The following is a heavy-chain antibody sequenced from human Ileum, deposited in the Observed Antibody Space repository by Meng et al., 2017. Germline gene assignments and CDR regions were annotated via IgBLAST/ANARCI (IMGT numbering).Heavy chain of an antibody. J-gene: IGHJ4*02. CDR3: ARYRSGSSDY. CDR2: IWYDGSKT. CDR1: GFTFKNYG. V-gene: IGHV3-33*01. Sequence: QAHPGGSGGGVVQPGTYLRLYCAASGFTFKNYGMHWVRQAPGKGLEWVAVIWYDGSKTYYADSVKGRFSISRDNSKNTLYLQMNSLRAEDTAVYYCARYRSGSSDYWGPGTLVTVSS. D-gene: IGHD3-10*01.